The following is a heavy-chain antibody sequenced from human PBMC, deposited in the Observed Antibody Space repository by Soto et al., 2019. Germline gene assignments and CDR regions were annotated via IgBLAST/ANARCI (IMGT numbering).Heavy chain of an antibody. J-gene: IGHJ5*02. Sequence: SVKVSCKASGFTFTSSAMQWVRQARGQRLEWIGWIVVGSGNTNYAQKFQDRVTITTDISTSTAYMELSSLRSEDTAVYYCARDHAGYSGYDFNWFDPWGQGTLVTVSS. D-gene: IGHD5-12*01. CDR2: IVVGSGNT. CDR1: GFTFTSSA. CDR3: ARDHAGYSGYDFNWFDP. V-gene: IGHV1-58*02.